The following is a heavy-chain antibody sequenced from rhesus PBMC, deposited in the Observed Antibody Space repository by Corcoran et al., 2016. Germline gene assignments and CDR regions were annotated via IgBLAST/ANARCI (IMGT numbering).Heavy chain of an antibody. CDR1: GYSIRSGYY. Sequence: QVQLQESGPGLVKPSETLSLTCAVSGYSIRSGYYWGWIRQPPGRGLENLGYISGSRGSTYYNPSVKNRVTISKDTSKKHFSLKLTSVTAADTAVYYCARMATYGSSYYFDYWGQGVLVTVSS. CDR3: ARMATYGSSYYFDY. D-gene: IGHD4-29*01. J-gene: IGHJ4*01. V-gene: IGHV4-99*01. CDR2: ISGSRGST.